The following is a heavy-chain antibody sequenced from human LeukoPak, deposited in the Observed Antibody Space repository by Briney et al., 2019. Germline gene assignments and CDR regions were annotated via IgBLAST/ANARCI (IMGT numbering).Heavy chain of an antibody. J-gene: IGHJ4*02. Sequence: SETLSLTCTVSGYSFSSGYYWGWIRQPPGKGLEWIGSIYHSGSTYYNPSLKSRVTISVDTSKNQFSLKLSSVIAADTAVYYCARTRDITIFGVVTEYYFDYWGQGTLVTVSS. CDR3: ARTRDITIFGVVTEYYFDY. D-gene: IGHD3-3*01. CDR2: IYHSGST. V-gene: IGHV4-38-2*02. CDR1: GYSFSSGYY.